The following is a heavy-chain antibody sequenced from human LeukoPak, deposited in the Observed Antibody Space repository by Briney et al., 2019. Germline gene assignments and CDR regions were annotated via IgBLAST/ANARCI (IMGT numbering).Heavy chain of an antibody. CDR1: GFTFSNYA. D-gene: IGHD3-9*01. J-gene: IGHJ6*02. Sequence: GGSLRLSCAASGFTFSNYAMSWVRQAPGKGLEWVLAMSGVGGAAFYADSVKGRFTISRDNSKNTLYLQMHSLRADDTAVYYCAKDPSFDSYYFYGMDVWGQGTTVTVSS. CDR2: MSGVGGAA. V-gene: IGHV3-23*01. CDR3: AKDPSFDSYYFYGMDV.